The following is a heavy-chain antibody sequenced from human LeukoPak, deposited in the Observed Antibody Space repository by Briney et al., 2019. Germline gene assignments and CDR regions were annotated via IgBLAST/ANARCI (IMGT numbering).Heavy chain of an antibody. D-gene: IGHD6-13*01. Sequence: GGSLRLSCAASGFTFSSYWMSWVRQAPGKGLEWVANIKEDGSEKNYVDSVKGRFTISRDNAKKSLYLQMNSLRAEDTAVYYCARPYSSSWFSSFDYWGQGTMVTVSS. J-gene: IGHJ4*03. V-gene: IGHV3-7*01. CDR1: GFTFSSYW. CDR3: ARPYSSSWFSSFDY. CDR2: IKEDGSEK.